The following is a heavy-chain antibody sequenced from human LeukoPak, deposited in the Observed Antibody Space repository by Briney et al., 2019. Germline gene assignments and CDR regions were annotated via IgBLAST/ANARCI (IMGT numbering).Heavy chain of an antibody. Sequence: GGSLRLSCAASGFAFSSYAMSWVRQAPGKGLEWVSAISGSGGSTYYADSVKGRFTISRDNSKNTLYLQMNSLRAEDTAVYYCAATGYSSGWHGYWGQGTLVTVSS. CDR2: ISGSGGST. J-gene: IGHJ4*02. V-gene: IGHV3-23*01. CDR1: GFAFSSYA. D-gene: IGHD6-19*01. CDR3: AATGYSSGWHGY.